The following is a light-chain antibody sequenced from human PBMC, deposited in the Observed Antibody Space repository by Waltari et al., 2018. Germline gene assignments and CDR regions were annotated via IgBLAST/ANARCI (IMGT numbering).Light chain of an antibody. Sequence: QSVLTQPPSVSAAPGQRGTISCPGGSANIGNNYVSWYRQFPGTAPKLPIYENTERPSGIPGRFAGSKSGTSATLDITGLQAGDEADYYCGTWDSSLSGAVFGGGTHLTVL. J-gene: IGLJ7*01. CDR3: GTWDSSLSGAV. V-gene: IGLV1-51*02. CDR1: SANIGNNY. CDR2: ENT.